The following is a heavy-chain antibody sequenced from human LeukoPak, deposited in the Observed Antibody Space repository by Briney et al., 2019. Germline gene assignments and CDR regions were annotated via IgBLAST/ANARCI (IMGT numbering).Heavy chain of an antibody. V-gene: IGHV4-34*01. Sequence: SETLSLTCAVYGGSFSGYYWSWIRQPPGKGLEWIGEINHSGSTNYNPSLKSRVTISVDTSKNQFSLKLSSVTAADTAVYYCARVPLSPFCSSTSCYPIAQQLVRGAFDTWGQGTMVTVSS. CDR3: ARVPLSPFCSSTSCYPIAQQLVRGAFDT. D-gene: IGHD2-2*01. J-gene: IGHJ3*02. CDR2: INHSGST. CDR1: GGSFSGYY.